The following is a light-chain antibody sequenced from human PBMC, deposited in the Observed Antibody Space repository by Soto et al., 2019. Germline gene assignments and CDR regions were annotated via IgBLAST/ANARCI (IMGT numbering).Light chain of an antibody. J-gene: IGKJ1*01. CDR3: QHNNSYSEA. Sequence: DIHMTQSPSTLSASVVDRVTITCRASQTISSWLAWYQQKPGKAPKLLIYKASTLKSGVPSRFSASGSGTVFTLTISTLQPDDFATYYCQHNNSYSEAFGQGPKWRS. CDR1: QTISSW. CDR2: KAS. V-gene: IGKV1-5*03.